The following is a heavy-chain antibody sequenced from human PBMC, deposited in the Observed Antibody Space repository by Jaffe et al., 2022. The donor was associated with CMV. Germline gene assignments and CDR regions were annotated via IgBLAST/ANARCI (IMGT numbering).Heavy chain of an antibody. CDR2: IYYSGST. V-gene: IGHV4-59*01. Sequence: QVQLQESGPGLVKPSETLSLTCTVSGGSISSYYWSWIRQPPGKGLEWIGYIYYSGSTNYNPSLKSRVTISVDTSKNQFSLKLSSVTAADTAVYYCARVIPYYYDSSGYYGHYYGMDVWGQGTTVTVSS. CDR3: ARVIPYYYDSSGYYGHYYGMDV. J-gene: IGHJ6*02. CDR1: GGSISSYY. D-gene: IGHD3-22*01.